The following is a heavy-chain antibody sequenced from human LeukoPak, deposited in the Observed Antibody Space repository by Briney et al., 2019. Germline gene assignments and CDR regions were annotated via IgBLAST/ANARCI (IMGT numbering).Heavy chain of an antibody. J-gene: IGHJ4*02. V-gene: IGHV4-30-2*01. CDR3: ARGRGAFIFDF. CDR2: IYHSGST. D-gene: IGHD5-12*01. Sequence: SETLSLTCGVSGGAISSGTNSWSWIRKPPGKGLEWIGYIYHSGSTHYNPSLKSRLTISVDRPKNQFSLKLRSVTAADTAVYYCARGRGAFIFDFWGQGTLVTVSS. CDR1: GGAISSGTNS.